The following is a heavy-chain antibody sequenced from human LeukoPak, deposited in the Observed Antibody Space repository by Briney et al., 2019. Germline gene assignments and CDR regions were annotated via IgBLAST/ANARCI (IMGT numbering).Heavy chain of an antibody. D-gene: IGHD4-17*01. V-gene: IGHV3-30*18. Sequence: GRSLRLSCAASGFTFSSYGMQWVRQAPGKGLEWVAVISYDGSNKYYADSVKGRFTLSRDNSKNTLYLQMNSLRAEDTAVYYCAKDYGDYSEGVDYWGQGTLVTVSS. CDR1: GFTFSSYG. CDR3: AKDYGDYSEGVDY. CDR2: ISYDGSNK. J-gene: IGHJ4*02.